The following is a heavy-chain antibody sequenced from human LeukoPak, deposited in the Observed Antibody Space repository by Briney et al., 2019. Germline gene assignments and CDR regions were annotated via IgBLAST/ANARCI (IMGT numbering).Heavy chain of an antibody. Sequence: PSETLSLTCTVSGGCISSYYWSWIRQPPGKGLEWIGYIYYSGSTNYNPSLKSRVTISVDTSKNQFSLKLSSVTAADTAVYYCARGSYGSGSYLSWGQGTLVTVSS. CDR1: GGCISSYY. V-gene: IGHV4-59*01. J-gene: IGHJ5*02. D-gene: IGHD3-10*01. CDR3: ARGSYGSGSYLS. CDR2: IYYSGST.